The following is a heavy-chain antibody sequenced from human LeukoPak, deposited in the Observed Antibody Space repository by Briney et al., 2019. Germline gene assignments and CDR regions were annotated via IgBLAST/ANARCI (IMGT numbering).Heavy chain of an antibody. CDR1: GGSVSSGSYY. Sequence: KPSETLSLTCTVSGGSVSSGSYYWSWIRQPPGKGLEWIGYIYYSGSTNYKPSLKSRVTISIDTSKNQFSLNLTSVTAADTAVYYCARGMGYSYGLYYFDYWGQGTLVTVSS. CDR3: ARGMGYSYGLYYFDY. D-gene: IGHD5-18*01. J-gene: IGHJ4*02. V-gene: IGHV4-61*01. CDR2: IYYSGST.